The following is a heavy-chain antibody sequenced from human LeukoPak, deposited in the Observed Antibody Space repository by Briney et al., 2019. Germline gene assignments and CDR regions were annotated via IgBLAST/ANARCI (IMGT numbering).Heavy chain of an antibody. CDR1: GFTFSSYW. J-gene: IGHJ5*02. CDR2: INSDGSST. V-gene: IGHV3-74*01. CDR3: ARELGCSGGSCYLSWFDP. Sequence: GGSLRLSCAASGFTFSSYWMHWVRQAPGKGLVWVSRINSDGSSTSYADSVKGRFTISRDNAKNTLYLQTNSLRAEDTAVYYCARELGCSGGSCYLSWFDPWGQGTLVTVSS. D-gene: IGHD2-15*01.